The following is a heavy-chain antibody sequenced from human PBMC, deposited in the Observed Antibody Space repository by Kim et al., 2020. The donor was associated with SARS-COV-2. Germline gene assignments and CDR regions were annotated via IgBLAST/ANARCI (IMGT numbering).Heavy chain of an antibody. CDR3: AKRSGAGSYYFDD. Sequence: GESRKSRLTNYRDTSQNTLYLRLNSVRAADTAVYYCAKRSGAGSYYFDDWGQGTLVTVSS. D-gene: IGHD3-10*01. V-gene: IGHV3-23*01. J-gene: IGHJ4*02.